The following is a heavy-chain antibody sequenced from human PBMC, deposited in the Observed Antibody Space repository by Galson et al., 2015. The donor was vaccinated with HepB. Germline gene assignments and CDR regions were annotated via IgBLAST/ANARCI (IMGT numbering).Heavy chain of an antibody. CDR2: ISYDGSNK. CDR3: ARDVPSGWYGQGYYYYYGMDV. CDR1: GFTFSSYW. V-gene: IGHV3-30*19. Sequence: SLRLSCAASGFTFSSYWMHWVRQAPGKGLVWVAVISYDGSNKYYADSVKGRFTISRDNSKNTLYLQMNSLRAEDTAVYYCARDVPSGWYGQGYYYYYGMDVWGQGTTVTVSS. J-gene: IGHJ6*02. D-gene: IGHD6-19*01.